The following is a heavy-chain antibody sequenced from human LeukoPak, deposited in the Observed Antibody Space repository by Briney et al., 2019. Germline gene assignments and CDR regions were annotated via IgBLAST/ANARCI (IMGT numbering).Heavy chain of an antibody. V-gene: IGHV3-23*01. D-gene: IGHD5-18*01. J-gene: IGHJ4*02. CDR3: ATRGYSYGYIGY. CDR1: GFTFSSYA. CDR2: ISGSGGST. Sequence: GGSLRLSCAASGFTFSSYAMSWVRQAPGKGLEWVSAISGSGGSTYYADSVKGRFTISRDNSKNTLYLQMNSLRAEDTAVYHCATRGYSYGYIGYWGQGTLVTVSS.